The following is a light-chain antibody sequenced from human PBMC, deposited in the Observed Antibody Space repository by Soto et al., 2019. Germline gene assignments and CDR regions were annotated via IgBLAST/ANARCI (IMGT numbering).Light chain of an antibody. J-gene: IGKJ4*01. CDR2: DAS. Sequence: EIVLTQSPVTLSLSPGERATLSCRASQSVRTYLAWYQVKPGQAPRLLIYDASTKATGVPARFSGSGSVTEFTLTISSLQSEDFAVYYCQQYNNWPLTFGGGTKVDIK. CDR1: QSVRTY. CDR3: QQYNNWPLT. V-gene: IGKV3-15*01.